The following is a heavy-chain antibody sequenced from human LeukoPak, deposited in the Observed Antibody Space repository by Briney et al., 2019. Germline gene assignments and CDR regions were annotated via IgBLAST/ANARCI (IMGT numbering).Heavy chain of an antibody. J-gene: IGHJ3*02. CDR3: ARDPNSSSAFDI. CDR2: IRSSSSYI. D-gene: IGHD6-6*01. V-gene: IGHV3-21*01. CDR1: EFTFSSYS. Sequence: GGSLRLSCAASEFTFSSYSMNWVRQAPGKGLEWVSSIRSSSSYIYYADSVKGRFTISRDNAKNSLYLQMNSLRAGDTAVYYCARDPNSSSAFDIWGQGTMVTVSS.